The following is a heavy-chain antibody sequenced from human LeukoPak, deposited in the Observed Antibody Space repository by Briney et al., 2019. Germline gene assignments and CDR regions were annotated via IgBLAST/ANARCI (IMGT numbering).Heavy chain of an antibody. D-gene: IGHD6-6*01. Sequence: GASVKVSCKASGYTFTGYYMHWVRQAPGQGLEWMGWINPNSGGTNYAQKFQGRVTMTRDTSISTAYMELSRLRSDDTAVYYCARGVSQLKRENWFDPWGQGTLVTVSS. CDR2: INPNSGGT. J-gene: IGHJ5*02. V-gene: IGHV1-2*02. CDR1: GYTFTGYY. CDR3: ARGVSQLKRENWFDP.